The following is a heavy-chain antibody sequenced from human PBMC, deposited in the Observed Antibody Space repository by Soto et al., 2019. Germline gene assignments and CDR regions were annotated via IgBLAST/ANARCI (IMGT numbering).Heavy chain of an antibody. CDR3: ARVTRQYGDSRFDF. D-gene: IGHD4-17*01. Sequence: QVQLQESGPGLVKPSQTLSLTCSASGVNISGSGNYWSWIRQYPGKGLEYIGYIYDNGANHFNPSVRSRVAMSVDTSKNQFSLNLSSVTAADSAVYYGARVTRQYGDSRFDFWGQGTLVTVSS. J-gene: IGHJ4*02. CDR1: GVNISGSGNY. V-gene: IGHV4-31*03. CDR2: IYDNGAN.